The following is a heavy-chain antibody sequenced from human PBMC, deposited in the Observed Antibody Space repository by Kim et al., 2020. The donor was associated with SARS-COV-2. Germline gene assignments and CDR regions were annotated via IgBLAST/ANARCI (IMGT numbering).Heavy chain of an antibody. Sequence: GDTDAAPNFLGRVTMTRDTSNSTAYMELSRLRSDDTAVYYCALRVGDYFAYWGQGTLVTVSS. CDR3: ALRVGDYFAY. CDR2: GDT. V-gene: IGHV1-2*02. D-gene: IGHD2-15*01. J-gene: IGHJ4*02.